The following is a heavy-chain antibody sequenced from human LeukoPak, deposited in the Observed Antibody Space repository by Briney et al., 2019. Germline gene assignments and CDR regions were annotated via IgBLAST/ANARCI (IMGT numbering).Heavy chain of an antibody. CDR3: TRLYYYDSSGY. V-gene: IGHV3-49*03. Sequence: GGSLRLSCTASGFTFGDYAMSWFRQAPGKGLEWVGFIRSKAYGGITEYAASVKGRFTISRDDSKSIAYLQMNSLKTEDTAVYYCTRLYYYDSSGYWGQGTLVTVSS. CDR2: IRSKAYGGIT. J-gene: IGHJ4*02. CDR1: GFTFGDYA. D-gene: IGHD3-22*01.